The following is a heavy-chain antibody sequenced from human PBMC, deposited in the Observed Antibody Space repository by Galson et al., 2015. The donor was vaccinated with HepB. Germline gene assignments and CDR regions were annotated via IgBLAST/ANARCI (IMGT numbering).Heavy chain of an antibody. CDR2: ISSSDGTT. J-gene: IGHJ4*02. CDR3: AKQPNDFWSGYYPSESYYFDY. CDR1: GFTFNSYA. V-gene: IGHV3-23*01. Sequence: SLRLSCAVSGFTFNSYAMTWVRQAPGKGLEWVSTISSSDGTTYYADSVKGRFTISRDNSMNTLFLQMNSLRAEDTAVYYCAKQPNDFWSGYYPSESYYFDYWGQGTLVTVSS. D-gene: IGHD3-3*01.